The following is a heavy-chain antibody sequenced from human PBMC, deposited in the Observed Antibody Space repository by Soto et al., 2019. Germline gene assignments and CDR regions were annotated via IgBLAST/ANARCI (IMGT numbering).Heavy chain of an antibody. V-gene: IGHV1-3*01. J-gene: IGHJ6*02. CDR1: GNTVPNYA. Sequence: ASVKVSCKASGNTVPNYAIHWVRQAPGQRLEWMGWINGGNGNTYYSEHFQGRLTITADESTSTAYMELSGLKSDDTAVYYCARDKDRLQLGGNYYYILDVWGQGTTVTVSS. CDR2: INGGNGNT. D-gene: IGHD5-12*01. CDR3: ARDKDRLQLGGNYYYILDV.